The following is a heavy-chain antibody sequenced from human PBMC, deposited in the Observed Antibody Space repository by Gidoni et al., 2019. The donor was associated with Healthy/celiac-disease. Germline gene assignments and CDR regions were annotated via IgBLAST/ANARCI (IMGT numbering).Heavy chain of an antibody. D-gene: IGHD2-15*01. Sequence: QVQLQESGPGLVKPSQTLSLTCIVSGGPISSGGYYWSWIRQHPGKGLEWIGYIYYSGSTYYNRSLKSRVTISVDTSKNQFSLKLSSVTAADTAVYYCARWAERVVVAATIGYFDYWGQGTLVTVSS. CDR3: ARWAERVVVAATIGYFDY. CDR1: GGPISSGGYY. CDR2: IYYSGST. V-gene: IGHV4-31*03. J-gene: IGHJ4*02.